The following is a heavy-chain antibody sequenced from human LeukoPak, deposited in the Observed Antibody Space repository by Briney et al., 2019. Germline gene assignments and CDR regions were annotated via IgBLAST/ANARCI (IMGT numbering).Heavy chain of an antibody. V-gene: IGHV3-53*01. D-gene: IGHD6-13*01. CDR1: GFTVSSNY. CDR2: IYSGGST. Sequence: GGSLRLSCAASGFTVSSNYMSWVRQAPGKGLEWVSVIYSGGSTYYADSVKGRFTISRDNSKNTLYLQMNSLRAEDTAVYYCARDLSQQLVFDYWGQGTLVTVSS. CDR3: ARDLSQQLVFDY. J-gene: IGHJ4*02.